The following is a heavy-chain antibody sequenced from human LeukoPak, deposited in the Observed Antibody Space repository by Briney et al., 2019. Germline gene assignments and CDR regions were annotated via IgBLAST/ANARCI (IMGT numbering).Heavy chain of an antibody. CDR2: IKQDGSGK. CDR3: AREYRAVAGDY. CDR1: GFTFSSYW. Sequence: PGGSLRLSCAASGFTFSSYWMSWVRQAPGKGLEGVADIKQDGSGKYYVDSVKGRFTISRDNAKNSLYLQMNSLRAEDTAVYYCAREYRAVAGDYWGQGTLVTVSS. V-gene: IGHV3-7*01. D-gene: IGHD6-19*01. J-gene: IGHJ4*02.